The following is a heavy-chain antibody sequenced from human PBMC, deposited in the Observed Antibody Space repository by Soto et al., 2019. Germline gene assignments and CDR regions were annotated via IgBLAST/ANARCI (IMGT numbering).Heavy chain of an antibody. Sequence: PSETLSLTCAFYGGSFSGYSWTWIRQSPGKGLEWIGQINDGGSANYNPSLKSRVTISVDTSNNEFFLELSSVTAADTAVYYCARGLFSETHYSGGWYFFDYWGQGTLVTVSS. CDR3: ARGLFSETHYSGGWYFFDY. J-gene: IGHJ4*02. D-gene: IGHD1-26*01. CDR1: GGSFSGYS. CDR2: INDGGSA. V-gene: IGHV4-34*01.